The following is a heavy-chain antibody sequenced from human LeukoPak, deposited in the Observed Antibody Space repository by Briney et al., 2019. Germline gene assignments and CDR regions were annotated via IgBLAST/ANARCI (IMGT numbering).Heavy chain of an antibody. Sequence: PSETLSLTCTVSGGSISSSSYYWGWIRQPPGKGLEWIGEINHSGSTNYNPSLKSRVTMSVDTSKNQFSLTLTSVTAADTAVYYCAREGRRSHSGYWGQGTLVTVSS. CDR2: INHSGST. D-gene: IGHD1-26*01. V-gene: IGHV4-39*07. J-gene: IGHJ4*02. CDR1: GGSISSSSYY. CDR3: AREGRRSHSGY.